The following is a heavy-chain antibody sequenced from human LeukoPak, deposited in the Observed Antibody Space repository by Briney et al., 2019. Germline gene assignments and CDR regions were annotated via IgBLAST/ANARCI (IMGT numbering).Heavy chain of an antibody. J-gene: IGHJ6*03. Sequence: GGSLRLSCAASGFTFSSYGMHWVRQAPGKGLESVAFIRYDGSNKYYADSVKGRFTISRDNSKNTLYLQMNSLRAEDTAVYYCARPPAYCGGDCYSPYYYYMDVWGKGTTVTVSS. V-gene: IGHV3-30*02. CDR1: GFTFSSYG. CDR3: ARPPAYCGGDCYSPYYYYMDV. CDR2: IRYDGSNK. D-gene: IGHD2-21*01.